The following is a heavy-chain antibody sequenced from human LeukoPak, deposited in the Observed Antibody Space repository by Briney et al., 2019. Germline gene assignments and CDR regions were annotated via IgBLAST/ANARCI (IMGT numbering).Heavy chain of an antibody. D-gene: IGHD5-18*01. CDR2: ISAFSGNT. Sequence: GASVKVSCKASGYTFTSYGISWVRQAPGQGLEWMGWISAFSGNTDSEQKLQGRVTMTTDTSTSTAYMELRSLRSDDTAVYYCARNHLDTAMVYFDFWGQGTLVTVSS. CDR1: GYTFTSYG. CDR3: ARNHLDTAMVYFDF. J-gene: IGHJ4*02. V-gene: IGHV1-18*01.